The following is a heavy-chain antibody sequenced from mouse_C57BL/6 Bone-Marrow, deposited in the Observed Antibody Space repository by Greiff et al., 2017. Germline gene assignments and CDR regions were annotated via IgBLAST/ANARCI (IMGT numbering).Heavy chain of an antibody. CDR2: ISSGGSYT. D-gene: IGHD2-3*01. V-gene: IGHV5-6*01. CDR1: GFTFSSYG. Sequence: EVQGVESGGDLVKPGGSLKLSCAASGFTFSSYGMSWVRQTPDKRLDWVATISSGGSYTYYPDSVKGRFTISRDHADNTLYLQMSSLKSEDTAMYYCARDGYYAWFAYWGQGTLVTVSA. CDR3: ARDGYYAWFAY. J-gene: IGHJ3*01.